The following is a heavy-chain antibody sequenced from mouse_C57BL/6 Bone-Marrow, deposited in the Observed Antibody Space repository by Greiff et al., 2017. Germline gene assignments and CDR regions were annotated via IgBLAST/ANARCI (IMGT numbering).Heavy chain of an antibody. CDR1: GYTFTSYD. J-gene: IGHJ1*03. D-gene: IGHD1-1*01. CDR2: IYPRDGST. V-gene: IGHV1-85*01. CDR3: ARLEFDGIGGDWYFDV. Sequence: VQLVESGPELVKPGASVKLSCKASGYTFTSYDINWVKQRPGQGLEWIGWIYPRDGSTKYNEKFKGKATLTVDTSSSTAYMGLHSRTSEDSAVYFSARLEFDGIGGDWYFDVWGTGTTVTVSS.